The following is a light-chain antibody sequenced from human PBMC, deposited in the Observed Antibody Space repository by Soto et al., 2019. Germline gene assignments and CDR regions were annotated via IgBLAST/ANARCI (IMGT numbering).Light chain of an antibody. Sequence: EIVLTQSPATLSLSPGERATLSCRASQSISRYLAWYQQKPGQAPRLLIYDASNRATGIPARFSGSGSGTDFTLTIGSLVPEDFAVYYCQQRSNWPLTFGGGTKVEIK. CDR3: QQRSNWPLT. V-gene: IGKV3-11*01. CDR2: DAS. CDR1: QSISRY. J-gene: IGKJ4*01.